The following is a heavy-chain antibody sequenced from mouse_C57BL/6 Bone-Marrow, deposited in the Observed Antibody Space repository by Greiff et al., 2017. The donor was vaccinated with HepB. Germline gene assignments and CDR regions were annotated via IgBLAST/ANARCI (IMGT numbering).Heavy chain of an antibody. D-gene: IGHD2-9*01. J-gene: IGHJ2*01. V-gene: IGHV1-19*01. CDR2: INPYNGGT. Sequence: VQLQQSGPVLVKPGASVKMSCKASGYTFTDYYMNWVKQSHGKSLEWIGVINPYNGGTSYNQKFKGKATLTVDKSSSTAYMELNSLTSEDSAVYYCAVLLWLRRLLDYWGQGTTLTVSS. CDR3: AVLLWLRRLLDY. CDR1: GYTFTDYY.